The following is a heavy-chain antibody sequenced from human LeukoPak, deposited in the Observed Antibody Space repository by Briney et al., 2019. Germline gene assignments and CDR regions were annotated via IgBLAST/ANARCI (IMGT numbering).Heavy chain of an antibody. Sequence: ASVKVSCKASGYTFTSYDINWVRQATGQGLEWVGWMNPNSGNTGYAQKFQGRVTITRNTSISTAYMELSSLRSEDTAVYYCARAGGYCSSTSCYTLDYWGQGTLVTVSS. J-gene: IGHJ4*02. CDR3: ARAGGYCSSTSCYTLDY. CDR2: MNPNSGNT. D-gene: IGHD2-2*02. CDR1: GYTFTSYD. V-gene: IGHV1-8*03.